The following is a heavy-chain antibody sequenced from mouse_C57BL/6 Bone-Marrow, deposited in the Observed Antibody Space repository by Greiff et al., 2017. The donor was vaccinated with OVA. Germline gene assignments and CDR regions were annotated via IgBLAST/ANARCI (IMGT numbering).Heavy chain of an antibody. CDR2: IYPRSGNT. J-gene: IGHJ4*01. V-gene: IGHV1-81*01. CDR3: ARLYYGYAMDY. D-gene: IGHD1-1*01. Sequence: VQLQQSGAELARPGASVKLSCKASGYTFTSYGISWVKQRTGQGLEWIGEIYPRSGNTYYNEKFKDKATLTADKSSSTAYMELRSLTSEDSAVYFCARLYYGYAMDYWGQGTSVTVSS. CDR1: GYTFTSYG.